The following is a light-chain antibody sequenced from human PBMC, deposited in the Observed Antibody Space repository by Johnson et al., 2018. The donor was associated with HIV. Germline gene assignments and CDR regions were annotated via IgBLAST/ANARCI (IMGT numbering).Light chain of an antibody. Sequence: QSVLTQPPSVSAAPGQKVTISCSGSSSKIGNNYVSWYQQLPGTAPKLLIYDNNKRPSGIPDRFSGSKSGTSATLGITGLQTGDEADYYCGTWDSSLSAPSVFGTGTKVTVL. CDR3: GTWDSSLSAPSV. CDR1: SSKIGNNY. V-gene: IGLV1-51*01. CDR2: DNN. J-gene: IGLJ1*01.